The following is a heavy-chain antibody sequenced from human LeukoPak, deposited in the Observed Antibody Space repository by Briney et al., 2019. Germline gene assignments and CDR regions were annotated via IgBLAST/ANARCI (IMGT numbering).Heavy chain of an antibody. Sequence: GSLRLSCAASGFTFSSYAMSWIRQPPGKGLEWIGYIYYSGSTNYNPSLKSRVTISVDTSKNQFSLKLSSVTAADTAVYYCARIKDGDYFDYWGQGTLVTVSS. J-gene: IGHJ4*02. V-gene: IGHV4-59*01. CDR2: IYYSGST. D-gene: IGHD4-17*01. CDR1: GFTFSSYA. CDR3: ARIKDGDYFDY.